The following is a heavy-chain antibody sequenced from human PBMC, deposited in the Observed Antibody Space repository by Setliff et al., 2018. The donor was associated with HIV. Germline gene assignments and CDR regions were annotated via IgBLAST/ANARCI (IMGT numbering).Heavy chain of an antibody. CDR1: GGTFSSYA. V-gene: IGHV1-69*10. Sequence: SVKVSCKASGGTFSSYAISWVRQAPGQGLEWVGGISPILGTTNSGPRFHGRVTITADKSTNTVYIELSSLRSEDTALYYCARAARGGLQYGPTGHAFDIWGQGTMVTVSS. J-gene: IGHJ3*02. D-gene: IGHD1-1*01. CDR3: ARAARGGLQYGPTGHAFDI. CDR2: ISPILGTT.